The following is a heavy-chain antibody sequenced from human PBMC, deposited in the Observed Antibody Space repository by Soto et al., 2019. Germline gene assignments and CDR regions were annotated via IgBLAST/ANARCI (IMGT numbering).Heavy chain of an antibody. J-gene: IGHJ4*02. CDR2: IYHSGSA. V-gene: IGHV4-30-2*01. D-gene: IGHD2-8*01. Sequence: SETLSLTCAVSGGSISTGAYSWSWIRQPPGNGLEWIGYIYHSGSAYYNPSLKSRVTMSVDRSKNQFSLRLSSATASDTAVYYWPRGKWSSPEDYWGQGTLVTVSS. CDR1: GGSISTGAYS. CDR3: PRGKWSSPEDY.